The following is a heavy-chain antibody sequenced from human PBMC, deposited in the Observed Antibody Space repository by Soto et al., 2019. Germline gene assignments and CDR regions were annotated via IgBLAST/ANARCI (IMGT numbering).Heavy chain of an antibody. J-gene: IGHJ4*02. D-gene: IGHD5-12*01. CDR3: AKAQRWLQSLYFDY. CDR2: ISGSGGST. CDR1: GLTFNSYA. Sequence: GGSLKLSCAASGLTFNSYAMSWVRQAPGKGLEWVSAISGSGGSTYYADSVKGRFTISRDNSKNTLYLQMNSLRAEDTAVYYCAKAQRWLQSLYFDYWGQGTLVTVSS. V-gene: IGHV3-23*01.